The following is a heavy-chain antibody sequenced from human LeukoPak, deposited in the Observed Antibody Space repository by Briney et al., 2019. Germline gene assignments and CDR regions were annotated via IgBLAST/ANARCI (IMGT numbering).Heavy chain of an antibody. Sequence: GGSLRFSCAASGFTFSTYAMSWVRQAPGKGLEWVSAITTSGGSTYYTNSVKGRFTISRDNSKNTLYLQLNSLGAEDTAVYFCAKVASYSRSEYGSGSFDSWGQGTLVTVSS. CDR2: ITTSGGST. D-gene: IGHD3-10*01. CDR1: GFTFSTYA. CDR3: AKVASYSRSEYGSGSFDS. J-gene: IGHJ4*02. V-gene: IGHV3-23*01.